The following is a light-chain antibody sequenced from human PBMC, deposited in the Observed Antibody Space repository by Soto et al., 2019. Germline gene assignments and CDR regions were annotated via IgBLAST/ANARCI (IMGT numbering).Light chain of an antibody. Sequence: QSALAQPPSVSGAPGQRVTISCTGSSSNIGAGYDVHWYQQLPGTAPKLLIYTYNNRPSGVPDRFSGSKSGTSASLAITGLQAEDEADYYCQSYDNSLSGWVFGGGTKVTVL. CDR3: QSYDNSLSGWV. J-gene: IGLJ3*02. CDR1: SSNIGAGYD. V-gene: IGLV1-40*01. CDR2: TYN.